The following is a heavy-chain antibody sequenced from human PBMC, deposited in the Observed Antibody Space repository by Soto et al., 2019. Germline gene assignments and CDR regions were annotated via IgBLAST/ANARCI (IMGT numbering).Heavy chain of an antibody. D-gene: IGHD1-7*01. J-gene: IGHJ4*02. CDR3: ARDSGITGTTADFDC. CDR2: IKQDGSET. CDR1: GFTFSSHW. V-gene: IGHV3-7*01. Sequence: EVQMVESGGGLVQPGGSLRLSCAASGFTFSSHWMTWVRQAPGKGLEWVANIKQDGSETHYVDSVKGRFTISRDNAKNSLYLQMNSLRAEDTAVYYCARDSGITGTTADFDCWGQGTLVTVSS.